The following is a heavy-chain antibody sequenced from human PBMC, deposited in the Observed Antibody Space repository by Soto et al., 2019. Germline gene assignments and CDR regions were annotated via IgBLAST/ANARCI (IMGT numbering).Heavy chain of an antibody. D-gene: IGHD3-10*01. CDR1: GFTFSSYW. Sequence: EVQLVESGGGLVQSGGSLRLSCAASGFTFSSYWMHWVRQAPGKGLVWVSRVKGDGISTNYADSVKGRFTISRDNANDTVFLQMNRLSADDTAVYYCARGALGNYYNVHWGQGTLVNVTS. CDR3: ARGALGNYYNVH. CDR2: VKGDGIST. V-gene: IGHV3-74*01. J-gene: IGHJ4*02.